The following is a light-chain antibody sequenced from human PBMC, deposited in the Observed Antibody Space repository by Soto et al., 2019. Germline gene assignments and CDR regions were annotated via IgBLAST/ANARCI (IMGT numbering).Light chain of an antibody. CDR1: QSVSSN. CDR3: QQYNNWPHPLT. CDR2: GAS. Sequence: EIVMTQSPATLSVSPGERATLSCRASQSVSSNLAWYQQKPGQAPRLLIYGASTSATGIPARFSGSGSGTEFTLTISSLQSEDFAVYYCQQYNNWPHPLTFGGGTKVEIK. J-gene: IGKJ4*01. V-gene: IGKV3-15*01.